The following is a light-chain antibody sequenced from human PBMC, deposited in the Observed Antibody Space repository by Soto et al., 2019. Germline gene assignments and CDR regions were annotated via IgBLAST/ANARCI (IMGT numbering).Light chain of an antibody. J-gene: IGKJ2*01. V-gene: IGKV3-20*01. CDR2: GTS. CDR1: QTVNSSY. Sequence: EIVLTQSPGTLSLSPGERATLSCRASQTVNSSYLAWYQQRPGQAPRLLIYGTSSRATGIPDRFSGSGSGTDFTLTISRLEPEDFAVYYCQQYGGSPNTFGQGTKLEIE. CDR3: QQYGGSPNT.